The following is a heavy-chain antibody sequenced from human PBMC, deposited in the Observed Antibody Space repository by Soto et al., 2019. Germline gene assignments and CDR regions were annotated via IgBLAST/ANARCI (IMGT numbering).Heavy chain of an antibody. Sequence: PSETLSLTCTVSGRSVSSGSYYWSWIRQPPGKGMEWIGYMYYSGSTNYNPSLKSRVTISEDTSKNQFSLKLSSVTAADTAVYYCARDIGRFGESRYYFDYWGQGTLVTFSS. D-gene: IGHD3-10*01. J-gene: IGHJ4*02. V-gene: IGHV4-61*01. CDR3: ARDIGRFGESRYYFDY. CDR1: GRSVSSGSYY. CDR2: MYYSGST.